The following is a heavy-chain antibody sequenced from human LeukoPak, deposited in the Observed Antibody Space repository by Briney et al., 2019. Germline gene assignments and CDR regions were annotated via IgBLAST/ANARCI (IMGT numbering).Heavy chain of an antibody. CDR3: AKDTLDSSGYCLGY. CDR2: IWYDGTNK. D-gene: IGHD3-22*01. J-gene: IGHJ4*02. Sequence: GGSLRLSCAASGFIFSNYAMHWVRQAPGKGLEWVAVIWYDGTNKYYADSVKGRFTISRDNSKNTLYLQMNSLRAEDTAVYYCAKDTLDSSGYCLGYWGQGTLVTVSS. V-gene: IGHV3-33*06. CDR1: GFIFSNYA.